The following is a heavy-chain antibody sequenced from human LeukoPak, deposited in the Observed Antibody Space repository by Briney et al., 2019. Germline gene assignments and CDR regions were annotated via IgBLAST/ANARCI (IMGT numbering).Heavy chain of an antibody. J-gene: IGHJ4*02. CDR2: IYSGGST. V-gene: IGHV3-53*01. CDR1: GFTVSSNY. D-gene: IGHD3-22*01. Sequence: PGGSLRLSCAASGFTVSSNYMSWVRQAPGKGLEWVSVIYSGGSTYYADSVKGRFTISRDNSKNTLYLQMNSLRAEDTAVYYCAKRLYYDSSGEFDYWGQGTLVTVSS. CDR3: AKRLYYDSSGEFDY.